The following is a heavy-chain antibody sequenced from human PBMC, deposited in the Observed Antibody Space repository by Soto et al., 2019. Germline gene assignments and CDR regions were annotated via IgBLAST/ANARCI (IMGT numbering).Heavy chain of an antibody. J-gene: IGHJ4*02. V-gene: IGHV3-11*01. Sequence: GGSLILSCAAAGFTFSDYYMSWILQAPGQGLEWVSYISSSGSTIYYADSVKGRFTISRDNAKNSLYLQMNSLRAEDTAVYYCARDLDTYYYGSGSSYNNPGYWSQGTLVTVSS. CDR3: ARDLDTYYYGSGSSYNNPGY. CDR2: ISSSGSTI. D-gene: IGHD3-10*01. CDR1: GFTFSDYY.